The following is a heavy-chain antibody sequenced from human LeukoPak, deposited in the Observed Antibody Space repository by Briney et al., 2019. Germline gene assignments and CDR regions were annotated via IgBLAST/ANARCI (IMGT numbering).Heavy chain of an antibody. CDR3: ATGRGWLPDY. CDR2: LYYSGNT. J-gene: IGHJ4*02. V-gene: IGHV4-59*11. D-gene: IGHD5-12*01. Sequence: PSETLSLTCTVPGCSITNHYWSSIRQPPGKGLEWIGHLYYSGNTNYNPSLNSRVPVSVVTSKTQFSLRLSSVTAADTALYYCATGRGWLPDYWGQGTRVTVSS. CDR1: GCSITNHY.